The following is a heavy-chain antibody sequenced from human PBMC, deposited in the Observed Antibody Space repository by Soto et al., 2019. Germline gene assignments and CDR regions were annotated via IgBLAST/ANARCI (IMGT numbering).Heavy chain of an antibody. D-gene: IGHD3-10*01. J-gene: IGHJ4*02. CDR3: AKGRTNTF. Sequence: QVQLLQSGAEVKKPGASVKISCKASGYTFSFDYLSWVRRAPGQGLQWMGKINPDGGATTYAQSFKGRVSNTRDASTNTVHMELSSLTSGDTAVYYCAKGRTNTFWGQGTLVSVSS. CDR2: INPDGGAT. CDR1: GYTFSFDY. V-gene: IGHV1-46*01.